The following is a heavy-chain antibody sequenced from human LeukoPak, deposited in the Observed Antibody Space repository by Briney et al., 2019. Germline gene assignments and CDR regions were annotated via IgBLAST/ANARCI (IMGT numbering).Heavy chain of an antibody. D-gene: IGHD3-22*01. CDR1: GITFSNYG. CDR2: ISGSGGST. J-gene: IGHJ4*02. V-gene: IGHV3-23*01. Sequence: GGSLRLSCAVSGITFSNYGMSWVRQAPGKGLEWVSGISGSGGSTYYADSVKGRFTISRDNSKNTLYLQMNSLRAEDTAVYFCAKRGVVIRVILVGFHKEAYYFDSWGQGALVTVSS. CDR3: AKRGVVIRVILVGFHKEAYYFDS.